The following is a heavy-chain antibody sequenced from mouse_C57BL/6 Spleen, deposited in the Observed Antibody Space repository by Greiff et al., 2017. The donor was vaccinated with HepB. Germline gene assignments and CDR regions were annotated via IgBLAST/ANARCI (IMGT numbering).Heavy chain of an antibody. D-gene: IGHD4-1*01. CDR3: TTGGLGRGYFDY. CDR1: GFNIKDDY. CDR2: IDPENGDT. J-gene: IGHJ2*01. V-gene: IGHV14-4*01. Sequence: VQLQQSGAELVRPGASVKLSCTASGFNIKDDYMHWVKQRPEQGLEWIGWIDPENGDTEYASKFQGKATITADTSSNTAYLQLSSLTSEDTAVYYCTTGGLGRGYFDYWGQGTTLTVSS.